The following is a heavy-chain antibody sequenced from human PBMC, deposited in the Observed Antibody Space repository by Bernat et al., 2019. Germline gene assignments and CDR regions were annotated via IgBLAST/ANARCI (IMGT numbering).Heavy chain of an antibody. CDR3: ARVEGAYVDFDI. CDR1: GGSNSTGDYY. Sequence: QVQLQESGPGLVKPSQTLSLICTVSGGSNSTGDYYWSWIRQHPGKGLEWIGYIYYSGNTYYNPSLKSRVTISVDTSKNQFSLKLSSVTAADTAVYFCARVEGAYVDFDIWGQGTMVTVSS. D-gene: IGHD4-17*01. J-gene: IGHJ3*02. CDR2: IYYSGNT. V-gene: IGHV4-31*03.